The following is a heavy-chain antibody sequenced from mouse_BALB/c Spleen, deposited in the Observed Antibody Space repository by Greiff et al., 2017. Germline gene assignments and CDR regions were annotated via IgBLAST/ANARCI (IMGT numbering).Heavy chain of an antibody. Sequence: EVQLQQSGAELVKPGASVKLSCTASGFNIKDTYMHWVKQRPEQGLEWIGRIDPANGNTKYDPKFQGKATITADTSSNTAYLQLSSLTSEDTAVYYCARYYGNRYYFDYWGQGTTLTVSS. CDR1: GFNIKDTY. CDR2: IDPANGNT. V-gene: IGHV14-3*02. D-gene: IGHD2-1*01. J-gene: IGHJ2*01. CDR3: ARYYGNRYYFDY.